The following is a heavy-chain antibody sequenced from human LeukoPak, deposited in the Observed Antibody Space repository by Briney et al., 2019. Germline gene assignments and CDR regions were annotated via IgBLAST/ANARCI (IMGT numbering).Heavy chain of an antibody. J-gene: IGHJ4*02. CDR1: GYTFTGYY. D-gene: IGHD4-11*01. CDR2: INSNSGGT. Sequence: GASVKVSCKASGYTFTGYYMHWVRQAPGQGLEWMGWINSNSGGTNYAQKFQGRVTMTRDTSISTAYMELNRLTSEDTAVYYCAGHYSMYESGDYWGQGTLVTVSS. V-gene: IGHV1-2*02. CDR3: AGHYSMYESGDY.